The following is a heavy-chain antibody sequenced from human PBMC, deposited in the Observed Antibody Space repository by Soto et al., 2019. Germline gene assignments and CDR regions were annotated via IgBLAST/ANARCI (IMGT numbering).Heavy chain of an antibody. V-gene: IGHV4-59*08. CDR1: GGPISSSY. Sequence: SETLSLTYTNSGGPISSSYWSWMRQPPGKGLEWIAYLYYSGGTNYNPSLKSRALISLDTPNNQFSLKLNSVTAADTALYYCARLEAAAFDYWGQGVLVTVS. CDR3: ARLEAAAFDY. D-gene: IGHD6-13*01. CDR2: LYYSGGT. J-gene: IGHJ4*02.